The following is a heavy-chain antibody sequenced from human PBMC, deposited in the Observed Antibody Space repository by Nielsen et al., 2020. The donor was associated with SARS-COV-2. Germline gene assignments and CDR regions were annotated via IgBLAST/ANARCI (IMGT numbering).Heavy chain of an antibody. CDR1: GYTFTGYY. CDR2: VNPNSGAT. Sequence: ASVKVSCKASGYTFTGYYMHWVRQAPGQGPEWMGRVNPNSGATNYAQKFQGRVTLTRDTSINTTYMELNRLTSGDTAVYYCARVRSSSGIWFDPWGQGTLVVVSS. V-gene: IGHV1-2*06. CDR3: ARVRSSSGIWFDP. D-gene: IGHD3-10*01. J-gene: IGHJ5*02.